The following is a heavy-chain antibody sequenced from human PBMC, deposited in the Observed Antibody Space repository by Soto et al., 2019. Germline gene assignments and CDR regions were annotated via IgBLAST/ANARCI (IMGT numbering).Heavy chain of an antibody. CDR1: GFTFSSYG. J-gene: IGHJ4*02. V-gene: IGHV3-33*01. Sequence: PGGSLRLSCAASGFTFSSYGMHWVRQAPGKGLEWVAVIWYDGSNKYYADSVKGRFTISRDNSKNTLYLQMNSLRAEDTAVYYCARAEYSSGQSDGGSFNYWGQGTLVTVSS. D-gene: IGHD6-19*01. CDR3: ARAEYSSGQSDGGSFNY. CDR2: IWYDGSNK.